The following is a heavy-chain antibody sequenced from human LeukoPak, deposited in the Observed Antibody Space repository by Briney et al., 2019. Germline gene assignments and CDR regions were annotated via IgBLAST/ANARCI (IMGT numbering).Heavy chain of an antibody. CDR3: AKDAIRGDGYWEFDY. J-gene: IGHJ4*02. CDR1: GFTFGNYA. CDR2: IFQSGDTT. V-gene: IGHV3-23*01. D-gene: IGHD5-24*01. Sequence: GGSLRLSCAASGFTFGNYAMTWVRQAPGKGLEWVSSIFQSGDTTYYADSVTGRFTISRDNSQNTPYLQMDSLRVEDTAVYYCAKDAIRGDGYWEFDYWGQGALVTVS.